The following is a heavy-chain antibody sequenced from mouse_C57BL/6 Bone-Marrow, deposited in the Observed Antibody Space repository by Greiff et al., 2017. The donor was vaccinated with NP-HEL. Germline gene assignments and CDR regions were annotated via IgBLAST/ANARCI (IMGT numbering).Heavy chain of an antibody. D-gene: IGHD4-1*01. CDR1: GYSITSGYY. CDR3: ARTGTGFDY. Sequence: VQLKESGPGLVKPSQSLTLTCSVTGYSITSGYYWNWIRQFPGNQLEWLGYISYDGSNNYNPSLKNRISITRDTSKNQFFLKLNAVTTEDTATYYCARTGTGFDYWGQGTTLTVSS. CDR2: ISYDGSN. J-gene: IGHJ2*01. V-gene: IGHV3-6*01.